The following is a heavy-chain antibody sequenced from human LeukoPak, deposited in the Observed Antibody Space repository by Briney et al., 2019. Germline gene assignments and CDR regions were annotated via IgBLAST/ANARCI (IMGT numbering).Heavy chain of an antibody. J-gene: IGHJ4*02. CDR2: INPYNGNT. Sequence: SVTDTCMTSGYIFMSFGINWVRQPGCKGLAWIESINPYNGNTNYAQNLQARVNMTINTSSSIAYMLLRSMISDYTAAYYRAGQDSSVDFWGPAALVTVSS. CDR3: AGQDSSVDF. CDR1: GYIFMSFG. D-gene: IGHD6-19*01. V-gene: IGHV1-18*01.